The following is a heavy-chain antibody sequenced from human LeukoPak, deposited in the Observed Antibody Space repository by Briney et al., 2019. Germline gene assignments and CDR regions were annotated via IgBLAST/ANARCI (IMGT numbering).Heavy chain of an antibody. V-gene: IGHV4-38-2*02. D-gene: IGHD6-25*01. Sequence: SETLSLTCTVSSYSVSSGYYWGWIRQPPGKGLEWIGSIYHSGNTYYNPSLKSRLTISLDTSKNQFSLKLRSVTAADTAVYYCARVNSRLAYFDYWGQGTLVTVSS. CDR2: IYHSGNT. CDR1: SYSVSSGYY. J-gene: IGHJ4*02. CDR3: ARVNSRLAYFDY.